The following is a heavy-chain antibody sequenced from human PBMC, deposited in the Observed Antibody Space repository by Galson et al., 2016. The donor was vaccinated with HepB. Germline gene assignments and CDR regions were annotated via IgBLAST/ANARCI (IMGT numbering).Heavy chain of an antibody. CDR1: GITFSNNW. J-gene: IGHJ5*02. V-gene: IGHV1-46*01. CDR2: INPSIDSR. Sequence: SCAASGITFSNNWMSWVRQAPGQGLEWLGIINPSIDSRIYPQKFQGRVTMTRDTSATTVYMELSSLRSEDTAVYYCARESYSTPGWFDPWGQGTLLTVSS. D-gene: IGHD6-13*01. CDR3: ARESYSTPGWFDP.